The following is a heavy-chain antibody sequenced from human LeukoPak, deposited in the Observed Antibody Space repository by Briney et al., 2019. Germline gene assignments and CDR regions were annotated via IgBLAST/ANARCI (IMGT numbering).Heavy chain of an antibody. D-gene: IGHD6-13*01. CDR2: IIPILGIA. CDR1: GGTFSSYA. CDR3: AREDIAENWFDP. V-gene: IGHV1-69*04. J-gene: IGHJ5*02. Sequence: SVKVSCKASGGTFSSYAISWVRQAPGQGLEWMGRIIPILGIANYAQKFQGRVTITADKSTSTAYMELSSLRSEDTAVYYCAREDIAENWFDPWGQGTLVTVSS.